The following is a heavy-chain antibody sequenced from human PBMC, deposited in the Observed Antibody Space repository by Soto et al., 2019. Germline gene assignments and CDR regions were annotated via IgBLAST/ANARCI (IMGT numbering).Heavy chain of an antibody. J-gene: IGHJ1*01. CDR2: IHSSGSI. CDR1: GGSISSDDYY. Sequence: LSLTCTVSGGSISSDDYYWSWIRQAPGRGLEWIGYIHSSGSIYYNPSLKSRATMSIDTARNQFSLKVSSVTVADTAVYYCARDLDGLHDDNSGPYPRPGWGQGTMVTVSS. CDR3: ARDLDGLHDDNSGPYPRPG. V-gene: IGHV4-30-4*01. D-gene: IGHD3-22*01.